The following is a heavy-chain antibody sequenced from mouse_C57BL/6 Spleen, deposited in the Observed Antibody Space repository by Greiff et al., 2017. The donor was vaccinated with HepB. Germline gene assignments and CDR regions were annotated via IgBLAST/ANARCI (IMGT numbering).Heavy chain of an antibody. J-gene: IGHJ4*01. CDR1: GFSLTSYA. D-gene: IGHD1-1*02. V-gene: IGHV2-9-1*01. CDR2: IWTGGGT. Sequence: VKLMESGPGLVAPSQSLSITCTVSGFSLTSYAISWVRQPPGKGLEWLGVIWTGGGTNYNSALKSRLSISKDNSKSQVFLKMNSLQTDDTARYYCTSLWGYAMDYWGQGTSVTVSS. CDR3: TSLWGYAMDY.